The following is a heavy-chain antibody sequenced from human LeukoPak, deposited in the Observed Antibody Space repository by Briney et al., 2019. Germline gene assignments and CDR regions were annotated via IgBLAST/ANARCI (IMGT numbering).Heavy chain of an antibody. V-gene: IGHV4-34*01. CDR3: ARGRWSVAAGTLDY. J-gene: IGHJ4*02. CDR1: GGSSSGYY. Sequence: SETLSLTCAVYGGSSSGYYWSWIRQPPGKGLEWIGEINHSGSTNYNPSLKSRVTISVDTSKNQFSLKLSSVTAADTAVYYCARGRWSVAAGTLDYWGQGTLVTVSS. CDR2: INHSGST. D-gene: IGHD6-13*01.